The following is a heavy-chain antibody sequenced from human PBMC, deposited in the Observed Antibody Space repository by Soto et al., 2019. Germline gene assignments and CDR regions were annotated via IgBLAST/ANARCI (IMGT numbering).Heavy chain of an antibody. Sequence: EVQLVESGGGLVQPGGSLRLSCAASGFTFGTYWMSWVRQAPGKGLEWVANIKQDGGERYYVDSVKGGFTISRDNAKNSLCLQMNSLRAEDTAVYYCARVSGASYSYYYFYMDVWGKGTTVTVSS. J-gene: IGHJ6*03. V-gene: IGHV3-7*01. CDR3: ARVSGASYSYYYFYMDV. D-gene: IGHD2-15*01. CDR2: IKQDGGER. CDR1: GFTFGTYW.